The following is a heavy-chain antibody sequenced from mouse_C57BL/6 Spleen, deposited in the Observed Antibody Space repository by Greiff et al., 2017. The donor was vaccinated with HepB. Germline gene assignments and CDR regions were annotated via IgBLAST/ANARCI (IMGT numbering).Heavy chain of an antibody. V-gene: IGHV1-19*01. J-gene: IGHJ2*01. Sequence: EVQLQQSGPVLVKPGASVKMSCKASGYTFTDYYMNWVKQSNGKSLEWIGGINPYNGGTSYNQKFKGKATLTVDKTSSTAYMELNSLTSEDSAVYYCAREVEDYGYDYFDYWGQGTTLTVSS. CDR2: INPYNGGT. D-gene: IGHD2-2*01. CDR3: AREVEDYGYDYFDY. CDR1: GYTFTDYY.